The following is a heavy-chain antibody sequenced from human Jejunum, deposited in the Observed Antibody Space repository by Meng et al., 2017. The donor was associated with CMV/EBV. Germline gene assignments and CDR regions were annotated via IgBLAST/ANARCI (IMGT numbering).Heavy chain of an antibody. V-gene: IGHV3-21*01. CDR1: GFTFTSYA. CDR3: ARAIDYGDPNWFDP. Sequence: AGFTFTSYANTWVRQAPGKGLEWLSYISGSSTDIYHADSVKGRFTISRDNAKNSVYLQMNRLRDEDTAVYYCARAIDYGDPNWFDPWGQGTLVTVSS. J-gene: IGHJ5*02. D-gene: IGHD4-17*01. CDR2: ISGSSTDI.